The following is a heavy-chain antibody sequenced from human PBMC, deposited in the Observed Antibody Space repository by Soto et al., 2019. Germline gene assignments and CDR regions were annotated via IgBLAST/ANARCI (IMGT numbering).Heavy chain of an antibody. J-gene: IGHJ3*02. CDR1: GGSISSGGYY. D-gene: IGHD4-17*01. CDR2: IYYSGST. Sequence: QVQLQESGPGLVKPSQTLSLTCTVSGGSISSGGYYWSWIRQHPGKGLEWIGYIYYSGSTYYNPSLKRRVXXSXDXXKNQFSLKLSSVTAADTAVYYCAKGTVTIEGAFDIWGQGTMVTVSS. CDR3: AKGTVTIEGAFDI. V-gene: IGHV4-31*03.